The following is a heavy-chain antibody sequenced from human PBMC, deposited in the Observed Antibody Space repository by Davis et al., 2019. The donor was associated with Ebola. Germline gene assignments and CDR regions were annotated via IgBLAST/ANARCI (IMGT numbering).Heavy chain of an antibody. J-gene: IGHJ6*03. D-gene: IGHD2-15*01. Sequence: ASVKVSCKASGYTFTSYGISWVRQAPGQGLEWMGWISAYNGNTNYAQKLQGRVTMTTDTSTSTAYMELRSLRSDDTAVYYCARDRVGYCSGGSCRNYYYYYMDVWGKGTTVTVSS. V-gene: IGHV1-18*04. CDR3: ARDRVGYCSGGSCRNYYYYYMDV. CDR2: ISAYNGNT. CDR1: GYTFTSYG.